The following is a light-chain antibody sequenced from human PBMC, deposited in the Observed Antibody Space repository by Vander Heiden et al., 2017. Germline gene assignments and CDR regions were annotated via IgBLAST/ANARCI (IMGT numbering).Light chain of an antibody. V-gene: IGKV4-1*01. J-gene: IGKJ4*01. CDR1: RNVFNKCHTRNY. CDR3: QQYCQDLT. CDR2: WAS. Sequence: DVVVITSPASLAVSLGERTTISCSSSRNVFNKCHTRNYYDSYQQKPGPPPKLLIAWASTRGSGVTDRFSGSWSGTDATLTSSSLQAEDVAVYYCQQYCQDLTFGGGTKVQIK.